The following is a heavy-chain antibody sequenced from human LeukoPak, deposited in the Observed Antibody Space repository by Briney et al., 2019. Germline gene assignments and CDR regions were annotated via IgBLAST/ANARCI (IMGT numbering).Heavy chain of an antibody. CDR3: ARGTFYYYGSMNYWGFDF. D-gene: IGHD3-10*01. Sequence: SETLSLTCSVSGASIYNYYWNWIRQPAGKGLEWIGRIYASGISNYNPSLKSRVTMSVDASKNQFSLKLSSVAAADTAVYYCARGTFYYYGSMNYWGFDFWGQGALVIVSS. V-gene: IGHV4-4*07. CDR1: GASIYNYY. J-gene: IGHJ4*02. CDR2: IYASGIS.